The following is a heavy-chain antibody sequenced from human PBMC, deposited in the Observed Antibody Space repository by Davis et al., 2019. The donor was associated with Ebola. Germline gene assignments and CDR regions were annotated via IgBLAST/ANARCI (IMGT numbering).Heavy chain of an antibody. CDR1: GFTFSGYA. CDR2: ISGGGSGT. V-gene: IGHV3-23*01. J-gene: IGHJ4*02. CDR3: AKGRLRFLEWSMFDY. D-gene: IGHD3-3*01. Sequence: PGGSLRLSCAASGFTFSGYAMNWVRQAPGKGLEWVSAISGGGSGTDYTDSVKGRFTISRDNSKNTLYLQMSSLRAEDTAVYFCAKGRLRFLEWSMFDYWGQGALVTVSS.